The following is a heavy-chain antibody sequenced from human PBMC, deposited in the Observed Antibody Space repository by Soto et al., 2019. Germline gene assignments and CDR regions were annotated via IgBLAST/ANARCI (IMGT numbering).Heavy chain of an antibody. V-gene: IGHV4-39*01. CDR1: GGSISSSSYY. CDR2: IYYSGRT. CDR3: AIHKVDSRGDWFDP. J-gene: IGHJ5*02. D-gene: IGHD3-9*01. Sequence: SETLSLTCTVSGGSISSSSYYGGWIRQPAGKGLEWIGSIYYSGRTYYNPSLKSRVTISVDTSKNQFSLKLSSVTAADTVVYYCAIHKVDSRGDWFDPCGKAILGTV.